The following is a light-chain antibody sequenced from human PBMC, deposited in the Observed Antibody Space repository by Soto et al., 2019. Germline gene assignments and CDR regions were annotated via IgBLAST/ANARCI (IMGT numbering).Light chain of an antibody. Sequence: SYELAQPPSVSVAPGQAARIGCGGDNIGSKSGHWYQQKAGQAPVLVVYDDSDRPSGIPERFSGSTSGPTATLTISSVEAGDEADDYCQVWDSSSDHYVFGTGTKVTVL. CDR3: QVWDSSSDHYV. J-gene: IGLJ1*01. CDR1: NIGSKS. V-gene: IGLV3-21*02. CDR2: DDS.